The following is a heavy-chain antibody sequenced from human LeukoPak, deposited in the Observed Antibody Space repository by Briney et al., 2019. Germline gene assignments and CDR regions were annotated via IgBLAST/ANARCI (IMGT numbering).Heavy chain of an antibody. CDR1: GGSISSSNW. D-gene: IGHD2-15*01. CDR2: SYRSGST. Sequence: SGTLSLTCAVSGGSISSSNWCSWVRQPPGKGLEWIGESYRSGSTNYNPSPKSRVTMSGDTSKNQFSLKLSSVTAADTAVYYCARHCSGGSCPRDYYYYMDVWGKGTTVTISS. J-gene: IGHJ6*03. V-gene: IGHV4-4*02. CDR3: ARHCSGGSCPRDYYYYMDV.